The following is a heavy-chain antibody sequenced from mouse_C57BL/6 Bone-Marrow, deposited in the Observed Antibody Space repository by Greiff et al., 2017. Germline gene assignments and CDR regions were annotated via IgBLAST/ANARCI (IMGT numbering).Heavy chain of an antibody. CDR1: GFTFSSYA. D-gene: IGHD1-1*01. CDR2: ISDGGSYT. V-gene: IGHV5-4*01. Sequence: EVKLMESGGGLVKPGGSLKLSCAASGFTFSSYAMSWVRQTPEKRLEWVATISDGGSYTYYPDNVKGRFTISRDNAKNNLYLQMSHLKSEDTAMYYCARDWDYYGSSYDYFDYGGQGTTLTVSS. J-gene: IGHJ2*01. CDR3: ARDWDYYGSSYDYFDY.